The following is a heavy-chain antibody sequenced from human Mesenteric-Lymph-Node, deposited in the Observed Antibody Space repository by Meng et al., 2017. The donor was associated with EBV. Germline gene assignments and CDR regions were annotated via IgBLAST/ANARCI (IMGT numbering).Heavy chain of an antibody. D-gene: IGHD3-22*01. Sequence: QVQLQESGPGLVKASETLSLTCTISGGSISSGLWWNWVRQTPGKGLEWIGEIDPYGTANYNPSLKSRVTMSVHKSKNQFSLTVTSVTAADTGVYFCARAMTVGVFYFDYWGQGSLVTVSS. CDR1: GGSISSGLW. CDR3: ARAMTVGVFYFDY. J-gene: IGHJ4*02. CDR2: IDPYGTA. V-gene: IGHV4-4*02.